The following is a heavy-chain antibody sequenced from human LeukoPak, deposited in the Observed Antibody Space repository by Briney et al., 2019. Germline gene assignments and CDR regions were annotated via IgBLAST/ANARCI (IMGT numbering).Heavy chain of an antibody. Sequence: ASVKVSCKASGYTFTSYYMHWVRQAPGQGLEWMGIINPSGGSTSYAQKFRGRVTMTRDTSTSTVYMELSSLRSEDTAVYYCAKDSPGWELLYGCWGQGTLVTVSS. CDR2: INPSGGST. J-gene: IGHJ4*02. D-gene: IGHD1-26*01. CDR1: GYTFTSYY. V-gene: IGHV1-46*01. CDR3: AKDSPGWELLYGC.